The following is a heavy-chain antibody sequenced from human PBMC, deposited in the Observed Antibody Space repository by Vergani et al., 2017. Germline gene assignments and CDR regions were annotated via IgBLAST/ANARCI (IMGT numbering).Heavy chain of an antibody. D-gene: IGHD3-22*01. V-gene: IGHV5-51*01. CDR3: ARLYGRDSSGSKYFDY. CDR2: IHPADSDT. J-gene: IGHJ4*02. Sequence: EVQLVQSGAEVKKPGESLKLSCQISGYSFTNYWIGWVRQMPGKGLEWMGIIHPADSDTRYSPSFQGQVPISVDKSISTAYLQRSSLRASDSAMYYCARLYGRDSSGSKYFDYWGQGTLVTVSS. CDR1: GYSFTNYW.